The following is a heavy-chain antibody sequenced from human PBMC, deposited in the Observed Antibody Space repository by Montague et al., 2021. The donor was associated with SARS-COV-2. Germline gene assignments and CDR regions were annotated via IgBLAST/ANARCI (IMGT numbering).Heavy chain of an antibody. CDR1: GGSISSSSYY. J-gene: IGHJ2*01. CDR2: IYYSGST. CDR3: ARHVYDILTGYYTYWYLDL. D-gene: IGHD3-9*01. V-gene: IGHV4-39*01. Sequence: SETLSLTCTVSGGSISSSSYYWGWIRQPPGKGLEWIGSIYYSGSTYYNPSLKSRVTISVDTSKNQFSLKLSSVTAADTAVYYCARHVYDILTGYYTYWYLDLWGRGTLVTVSS.